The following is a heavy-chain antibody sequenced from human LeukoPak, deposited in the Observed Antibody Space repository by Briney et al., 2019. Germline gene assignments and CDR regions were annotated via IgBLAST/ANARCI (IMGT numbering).Heavy chain of an antibody. Sequence: PGGSLRLSCAASGFTLSTYWMSWVRQAPGKGLEWVANIKQDGSEIYYVDSVKGRFTISRDNAENSLYLQMNSLRAEDTALYYCARKRPNYFDYWGQGTLVTVSS. J-gene: IGHJ4*02. V-gene: IGHV3-7*01. CDR3: ARKRPNYFDY. CDR1: GFTLSTYW. CDR2: IKQDGSEI.